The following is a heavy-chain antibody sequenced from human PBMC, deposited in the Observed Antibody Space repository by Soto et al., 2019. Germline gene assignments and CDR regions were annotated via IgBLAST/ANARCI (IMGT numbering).Heavy chain of an antibody. D-gene: IGHD1-26*01. J-gene: IGHJ3*02. CDR1: GINFSDHF. V-gene: IGHV3-11*01. Sequence: GGSLRLSCATSGINFSDHFMAWIRQSPGKGLEWIAYISGSGTTIYYADSVRGRFTISRDNANNSLYLQMNSLRAEDTAVYYCARDGRYKTPYDGFDTWGQGTMVTVSS. CDR3: ARDGRYKTPYDGFDT. CDR2: ISGSGTTI.